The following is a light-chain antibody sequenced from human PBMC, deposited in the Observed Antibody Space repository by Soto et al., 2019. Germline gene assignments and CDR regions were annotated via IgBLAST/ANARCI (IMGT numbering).Light chain of an antibody. CDR2: WAS. CDR1: RSVLYSSNNKNY. CDR3: QQYYSTPVT. V-gene: IGKV4-1*01. Sequence: DIVMTQSPDSLALSLGERATINCKSSRSVLYSSNNKNYLAWYQQKPGQPPKLLIYWASTGESGVPDRFSGSGLGTDFTLTISSLQAEDVAVYYCQQYYSTPVTFGPGPKVDIK. J-gene: IGKJ3*01.